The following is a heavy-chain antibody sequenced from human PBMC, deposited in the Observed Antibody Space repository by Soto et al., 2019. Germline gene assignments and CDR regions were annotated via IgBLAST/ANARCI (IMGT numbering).Heavy chain of an antibody. CDR2: IYYSGST. CDR1: GGSITTYY. V-gene: IGHV4-59*08. Sequence: PSETLSLTCTVSGGSITTYYWSWIRQSPGKGLEWIAYIYYSGSTDYNPSLKSRVTISVDTSKNQFSLKLTSVTAADTAVYYCARHASYEGLFGPWGQGVLVTVSS. J-gene: IGHJ5*02. CDR3: ARHASYEGLFGP. D-gene: IGHD5-12*01.